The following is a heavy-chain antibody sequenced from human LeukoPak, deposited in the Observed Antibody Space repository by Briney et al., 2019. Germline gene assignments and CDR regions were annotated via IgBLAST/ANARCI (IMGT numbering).Heavy chain of an antibody. CDR3: ARSRGYCSSLWYYYIDV. D-gene: IGHD6-13*01. CDR2: VNHSGTT. V-gene: IGHV4-34*01. J-gene: IGHJ6*03. Sequence: PSETLSPTCAVYGGSFSGYYWSWIRQPPGKGLEWIGEVNHSGTTNYNPSLKSRVTISIDTSKNQFSLKLSSVTAADTAVYYCARSRGYCSSLWYYYIDVWGKGTTVTVSS. CDR1: GGSFSGYY.